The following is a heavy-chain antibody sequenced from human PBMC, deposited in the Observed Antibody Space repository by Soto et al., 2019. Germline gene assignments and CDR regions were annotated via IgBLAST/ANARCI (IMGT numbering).Heavy chain of an antibody. CDR2: IYPGDSDT. V-gene: IGHV5-51*01. J-gene: IGHJ6*02. CDR3: ARRRYGDNHGDAYYYGMDV. CDR1: GYSFTSYC. D-gene: IGHD4-17*01. Sequence: GVSLKISCKGSGYSFTSYCIGWVRQMPGKGLEWMGIIYPGDSDTRYSPSFQGQVTISADKSISAAYLQWSSLKASDTAMYYCARRRYGDNHGDAYYYGMDVWGQGTTVTVSS.